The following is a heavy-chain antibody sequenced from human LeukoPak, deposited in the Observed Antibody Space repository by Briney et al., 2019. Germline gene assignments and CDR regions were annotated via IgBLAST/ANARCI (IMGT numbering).Heavy chain of an antibody. J-gene: IGHJ3*02. V-gene: IGHV3-48*01. CDR3: VRNDGDDAFDI. D-gene: IGHD4-17*01. CDR1: GFTFSAYS. CDR2: ISSISTTI. Sequence: PGGSLRLSCAASGFTFSAYSMNWFRQAPGRGLEWVSYISSISTTIYYKGSVKGRFTVSRDNAKNSLYLHMTSLRAEDTAVYYCVRNDGDDAFDIWGQGTMVTVSS.